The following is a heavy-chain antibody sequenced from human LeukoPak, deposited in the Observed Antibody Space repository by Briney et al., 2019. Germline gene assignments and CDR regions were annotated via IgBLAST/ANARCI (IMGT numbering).Heavy chain of an antibody. CDR1: GGSISSSSYY. J-gene: IGHJ4*02. V-gene: IGHV4-39*01. CDR3: ASKYYDILTGYAYFDY. D-gene: IGHD3-9*01. Sequence: SETRSLTCTVSGGSISSSSYYWGWIRQPPGKGLEWIGSIYYSGSTYYNPSLKSRVTISVDTSKNQFCLKVSSVTAADTAVYYCASKYYDILTGYAYFDYWGQGNLVTVSS. CDR2: IYYSGST.